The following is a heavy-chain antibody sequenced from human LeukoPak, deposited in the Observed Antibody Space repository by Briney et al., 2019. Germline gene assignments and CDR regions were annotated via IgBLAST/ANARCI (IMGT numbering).Heavy chain of an antibody. D-gene: IGHD4-23*01. CDR3: ARQGVTYDY. CDR2: IYHSGST. J-gene: IGHJ4*02. CDR1: GYSISSGYY. Sequence: TSETLSLTCAVSGYSISSGYYWGWIRQPPGKGLEWIGSIYHSGSTYYNPSLKSRVTISVDTSKNQFSLKLSSVTAADTAVYYCARQGVTYDYWGQGTLVTVSS. V-gene: IGHV4-38-2*01.